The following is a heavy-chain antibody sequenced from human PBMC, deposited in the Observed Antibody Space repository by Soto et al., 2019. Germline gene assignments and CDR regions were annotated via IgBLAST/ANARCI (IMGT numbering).Heavy chain of an antibody. Sequence: QVQLVESGGGVVQPGRSLRLSCAVSGFTVSTYGMHWVRQAPGKGLEWVAVISRDGGTKYYADSVKGRFTISRDNSRNTLFLEMNSLRGDDIAVYYCTGEVASGYWGQGTLVTGSS. D-gene: IGHD2-8*02. CDR2: ISRDGGTK. CDR1: GFTVSTYG. CDR3: TGEVASGY. V-gene: IGHV3-30*03. J-gene: IGHJ4*02.